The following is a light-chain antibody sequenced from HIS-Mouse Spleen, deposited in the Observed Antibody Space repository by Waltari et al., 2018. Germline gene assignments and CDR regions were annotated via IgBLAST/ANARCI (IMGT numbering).Light chain of an antibody. CDR2: EVS. CDR3: SSYTSSSTLNWV. V-gene: IGLV2-14*01. Sequence: QSALTQPASVSGSPGQSITISCTGTSSDVGGYNYCPWYQQHPGKAPKLMIYEVSNRPSGVSNRFSGSKSGNTASLTISGLQAEDEADYYCSSYTSSSTLNWVFGGGTKLTVL. J-gene: IGLJ3*02. CDR1: SSDVGGYNY.